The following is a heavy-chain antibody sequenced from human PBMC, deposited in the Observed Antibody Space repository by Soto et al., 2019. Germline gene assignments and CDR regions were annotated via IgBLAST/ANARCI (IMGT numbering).Heavy chain of an antibody. CDR1: GFTFSSYA. J-gene: IGHJ4*02. V-gene: IGHV3-23*01. Sequence: EVQRLESGGGLVQPGGSLRLSCAASGFTFSSYAMSWVRQAAWKGLEWVSAISGSGGSTYSADSVKGRFTISRDNSKNTLYLQMNSLRAEDTAVYYCAKDVPDYGDDAGGYYFDYWGQATLVTVSS. CDR2: ISGSGGST. CDR3: AKDVPDYGDDAGGYYFDY. D-gene: IGHD4-17*01.